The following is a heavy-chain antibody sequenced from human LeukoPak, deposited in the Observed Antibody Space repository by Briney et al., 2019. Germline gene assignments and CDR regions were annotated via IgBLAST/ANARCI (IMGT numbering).Heavy chain of an antibody. CDR2: ISYDGSNQ. V-gene: IGHV3-30*18. CDR1: GFTFSDYG. D-gene: IGHD6-19*01. Sequence: QPGGSLRLSCAASGFTFSDYGMHWVRQAPGKGLEWVAIISYDGSNQYYTDSVKGRFTISRDNSKNTLYLQINSLRAEDTAVYFCAKDRSGLNWYFDLWGRGTLVTVSS. J-gene: IGHJ2*01. CDR3: AKDRSGLNWYFDL.